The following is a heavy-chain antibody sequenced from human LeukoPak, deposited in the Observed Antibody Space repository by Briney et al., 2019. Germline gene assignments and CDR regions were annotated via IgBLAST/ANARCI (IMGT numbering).Heavy chain of an antibody. CDR1: EFTFSTYA. V-gene: IGHV3-23*01. Sequence: PGGSLRLSCAASEFTFSTYAMSWVRQAPGKGLEWVSAISGGGASKHYAGSVAGRFTISRDNSNNALFLQMNNLRAEDMAIYYCARGASSWEYTTFDVWGQGAIVTVSS. J-gene: IGHJ3*01. D-gene: IGHD6-13*01. CDR2: ISGGGASK. CDR3: ARGASSWEYTTFDV.